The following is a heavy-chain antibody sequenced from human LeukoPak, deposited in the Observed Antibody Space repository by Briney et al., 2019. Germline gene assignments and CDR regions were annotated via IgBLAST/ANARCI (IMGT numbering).Heavy chain of an antibody. CDR1: GFTFSSYW. D-gene: IGHD5-18*01. CDR2: IKHDGSEK. V-gene: IGHV3-7*01. J-gene: IGHJ4*02. Sequence: GGSLRLSCAASGFTFSSYWMSWVRQAPGKGLEWVANIKHDGSEKYYVDSVKGRFTISTDNAKNSLYLQMNSLRAEDTAVYYCARGLRSVDTAMVTGDYWGEGTLVTVSS. CDR3: ARGLRSVDTAMVTGDY.